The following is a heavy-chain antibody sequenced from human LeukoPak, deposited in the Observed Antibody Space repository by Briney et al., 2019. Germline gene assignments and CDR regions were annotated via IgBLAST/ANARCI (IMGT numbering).Heavy chain of an antibody. V-gene: IGHV3-72*01. Sequence: GGSLRLSCAVSGFTFSDHFLDWVRQAPGKGLGWVGRSRNKAKSYTTEYAASVKGRLTISRDDSKNSLYLQMNSLETEDTAVYYCVRVGSVSGSDYLDYWGQGTLVTVSS. CDR3: VRVGSVSGSDYLDY. D-gene: IGHD6-19*01. J-gene: IGHJ4*02. CDR1: GFTFSDHF. CDR2: SRNKAKSYTT.